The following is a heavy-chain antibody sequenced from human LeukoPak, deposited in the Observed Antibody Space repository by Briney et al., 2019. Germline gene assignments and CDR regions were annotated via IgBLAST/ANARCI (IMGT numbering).Heavy chain of an antibody. D-gene: IGHD5-24*01. V-gene: IGHV4-34*01. CDR2: INHSGST. Sequence: SETLSLTCAVYGGSFSGYYWSWIRQPPGKGLEWIGEINHSGSTNYNPSLKSRVTISVDTSKNQFSLKLSSVTAADTAVYYCARGGWTILYWFDPWGQGTLVTVPS. J-gene: IGHJ5*02. CDR1: GGSFSGYY. CDR3: ARGGWTILYWFDP.